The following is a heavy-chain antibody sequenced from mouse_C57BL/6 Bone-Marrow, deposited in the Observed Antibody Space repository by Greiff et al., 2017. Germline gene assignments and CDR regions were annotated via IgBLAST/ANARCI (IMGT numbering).Heavy chain of an antibody. CDR3: ARSGGNVAWFAY. CDR2: IDPSDSYT. Sequence: QVHVKQPGAELVMPGASVKLSCKASGYTFTSYWMHWVKQRPGQGLEWIGEIDPSDSYTNYNQKFKGKSTLTVDKSSSTAYMQLSSLTSEDSAVYYCARSGGNVAWFAYWGQGTLVTVSA. D-gene: IGHD2-1*01. V-gene: IGHV1-69*01. CDR1: GYTFTSYW. J-gene: IGHJ3*01.